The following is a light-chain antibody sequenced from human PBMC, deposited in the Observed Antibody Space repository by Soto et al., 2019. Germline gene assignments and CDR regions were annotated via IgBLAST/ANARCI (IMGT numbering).Light chain of an antibody. J-gene: IGLJ2*01. CDR2: ANS. CDR1: NSNIGAGYD. CDR3: QTYDSSLNGYVV. Sequence: QSVLTQPPSVSGAPGQRVTISCTGSNSNIGAGYDVHWYQQLPGTAPKVLIYANSNRASGVPDRFSGSKSGTSASLAISGLQAEDEADYYCQTYDSSLNGYVVFGGGTKLTVL. V-gene: IGLV1-40*01.